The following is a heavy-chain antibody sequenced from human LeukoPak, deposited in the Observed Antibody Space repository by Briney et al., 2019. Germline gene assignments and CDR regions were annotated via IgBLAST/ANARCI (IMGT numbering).Heavy chain of an antibody. CDR2: VYHSGNT. J-gene: IGHJ4*02. D-gene: IGHD6-13*01. CDR1: GYSITSDCY. V-gene: IGHV4-38-2*01. CDR3: ARRTAVDGNYFDY. Sequence: SETLSLTCAVSGYSITSDCYSSWIRQPPGKGLEWIGNVYHSGNTYYNPSLKSRVAISLDTSKNQFSLKVTSVTAADTAIYYCARRTAVDGNYFDYWGQGILVTVSS.